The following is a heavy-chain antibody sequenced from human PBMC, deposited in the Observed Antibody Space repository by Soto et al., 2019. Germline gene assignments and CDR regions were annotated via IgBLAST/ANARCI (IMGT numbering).Heavy chain of an antibody. V-gene: IGHV3-21*01. D-gene: IGHD3-3*01. CDR1: GFTFSNYA. Sequence: EVQLVESGGALVKPGGSLRLSCAASGFTFSNYAMNCVRQAPGKGLEWVSSISRGSSFISDADSVNGRFTISRDNANKSLYMEMHSLRAEDTAVYYCAREGVHNYDYWSGAASDFWGHGTMVTVSS. CDR2: ISRGSSFI. J-gene: IGHJ3*01. CDR3: AREGVHNYDYWSGAASDF.